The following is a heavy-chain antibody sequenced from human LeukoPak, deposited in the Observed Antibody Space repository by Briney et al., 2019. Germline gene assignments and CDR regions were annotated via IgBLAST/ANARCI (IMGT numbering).Heavy chain of an antibody. D-gene: IGHD6-13*01. J-gene: IGHJ4*02. CDR3: ARDLFPPYSSSWFPSDY. V-gene: IGHV1-18*01. Sequence: VKVSCKASGYTFTSYGISWVRQAPGQGLEWMGWISAYNGNTNYAQKLQGRVTMTTDTSTSTAYMELSRLRSDDTAVYYCARDLFPPYSSSWFPSDYWGQGTLVTVSS. CDR1: GYTFTSYG. CDR2: ISAYNGNT.